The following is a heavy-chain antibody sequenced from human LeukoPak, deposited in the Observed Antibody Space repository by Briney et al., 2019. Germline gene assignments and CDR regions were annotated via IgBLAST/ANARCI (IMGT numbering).Heavy chain of an antibody. CDR1: GSMYNYY. CDR3: ARHISSGGTYAHFDS. CDR2: IHYNGIT. V-gene: IGHV4-59*08. J-gene: IGHJ4*02. D-gene: IGHD1-26*01. Sequence: SETLSLTCTVSGSMYNYYWSWIRQPPGKGLEWIGYIHYNGITNYNPSLKSRVTMSLDTSKNQVSLKLNSVTAADTAVYYCARHISSGGTYAHFDSWGQGTLVTVSS.